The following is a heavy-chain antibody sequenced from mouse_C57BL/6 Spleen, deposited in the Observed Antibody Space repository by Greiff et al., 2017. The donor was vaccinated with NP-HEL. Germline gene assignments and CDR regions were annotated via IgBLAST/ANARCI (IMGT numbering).Heavy chain of an antibody. CDR1: GYTFTSYW. CDR2: IDPSDSET. Sequence: VKLQQPGAELVRPGSSVKLSCKASGYTFTSYWMHWVKQRPIQGLEWIGNIDPSDSETHYNQKFKDKATLTVDKSSSTAYMQLSSLTSEDSAVYYCARGGNLDYWGQGTTLTVSS. V-gene: IGHV1-52*01. CDR3: ARGGNLDY. D-gene: IGHD1-1*02. J-gene: IGHJ2*01.